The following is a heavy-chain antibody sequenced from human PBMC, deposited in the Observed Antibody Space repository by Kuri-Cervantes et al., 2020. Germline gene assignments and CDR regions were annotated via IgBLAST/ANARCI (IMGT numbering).Heavy chain of an antibody. CDR3: ARGVSYGTDYAVDY. D-gene: IGHD4-17*01. V-gene: IGHV3-30-3*01. CDR2: ISYDGSNK. CDR1: GFTFSSYA. J-gene: IGHJ4*02. Sequence: GESLKISCAASGFTFSSYAMHWVRQAPGKGLEWVAVISYDGSNKYYADSVKGRFTISRDNSKNTLYLQMNSLRAEDTAVYYCARGVSYGTDYAVDYWGQGTLVTVSS.